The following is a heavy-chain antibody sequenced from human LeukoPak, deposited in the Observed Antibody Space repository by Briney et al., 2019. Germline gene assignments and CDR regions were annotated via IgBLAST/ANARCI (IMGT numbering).Heavy chain of an antibody. Sequence: SETLSLTCTVSGGSINSYYRYWIRQPAGKGLEWIGRIYTSGSSNYNPSLKSRVTMSVDTSKNQFSLRLTSVTAADTAVYYCARAAYGDCRYYYVYLDVGGKGTTVTVSS. CDR2: IYTSGSS. CDR1: GGSINSYY. CDR3: ARAAYGDCRYYYVYLDV. D-gene: IGHD4-17*01. J-gene: IGHJ6*03. V-gene: IGHV4-4*07.